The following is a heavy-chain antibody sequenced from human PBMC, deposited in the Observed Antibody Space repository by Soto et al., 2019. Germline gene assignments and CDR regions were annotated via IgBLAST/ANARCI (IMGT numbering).Heavy chain of an antibody. CDR2: IYHGET. V-gene: IGHV4-38-2*01. J-gene: IGHJ6*02. Sequence: PSETLSLTCVVSGYSISRGYYWGWIRQSPGKGLEWIGSIYHGETYYNPSLQSRVTISADTSKNQFSLKLSSVTAADTAIYYCARGGDTMVRGVIIFYYYGMDVWGQGTTVTVSS. D-gene: IGHD3-10*01. CDR1: GYSISRGYY. CDR3: ARGGDTMVRGVIIFYYYGMDV.